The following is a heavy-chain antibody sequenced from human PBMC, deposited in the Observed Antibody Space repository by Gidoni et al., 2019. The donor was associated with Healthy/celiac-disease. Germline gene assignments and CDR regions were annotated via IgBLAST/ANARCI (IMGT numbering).Heavy chain of an antibody. D-gene: IGHD3-10*01. V-gene: IGHV4-39*07. CDR3: ARVDLSGVDDY. J-gene: IGHJ4*02. CDR1: GGSISSSSYY. CDR2: IYYSGST. Sequence: QLQLQESGPGLVKPSETLSLTCTVSGGSISSSSYYWGWIRQPPGKGLEWIGSIYYSGSTYYNPSLKSRVTISVDTSKNQFSLKLSSVTAADTAVYYCARVDLSGVDDYWGQGTLVTVSS.